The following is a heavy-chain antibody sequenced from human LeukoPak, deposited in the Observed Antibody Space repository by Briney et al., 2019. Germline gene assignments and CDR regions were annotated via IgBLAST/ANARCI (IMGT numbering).Heavy chain of an antibody. CDR3: ARNGRAGSGSSTYYFYMDV. J-gene: IGHJ6*03. Sequence: SVKVSCKASGYTFTSYGINWVRQAPGQGLEWMGGIIPKFGTVNYAQNFQGRVTITADKSTSTAYMEMSSLTSEDTAVYYCARNGRAGSGSSTYYFYMDVWGKGTTVTVSS. V-gene: IGHV1-69*06. D-gene: IGHD3-10*01. CDR2: IIPKFGTV. CDR1: GYTFTSYG.